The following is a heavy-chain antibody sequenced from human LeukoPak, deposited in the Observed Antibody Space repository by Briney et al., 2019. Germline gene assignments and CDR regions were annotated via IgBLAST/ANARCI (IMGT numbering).Heavy chain of an antibody. CDR2: ISSSSSYI. CDR3: ARAFNYYDSSGYYSNWFDP. CDR1: GFTFSSYS. V-gene: IGHV3-21*01. Sequence: GGSLRLPCAASGFTFSSYSMNWVRQAPGKGLEWVSSISSSSSYIYYADSVKGRFTISRDNAKNSLYLQMNSLRAEDTAVYYCARAFNYYDSSGYYSNWFDPWGQGTLVTVSS. D-gene: IGHD3-22*01. J-gene: IGHJ5*02.